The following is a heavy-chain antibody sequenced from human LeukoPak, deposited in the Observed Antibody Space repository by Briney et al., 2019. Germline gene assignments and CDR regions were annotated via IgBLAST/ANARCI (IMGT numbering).Heavy chain of an antibody. V-gene: IGHV4-38-2*02. CDR3: ARWASISRQPGGFFDH. CDR1: GDSPTNDFF. Sequence: PSETLSLTCTVSGDSPTNDFFWGWVRQPPGKELEWIGSFCLGRDTYYRPSLKSRVTISVDSSKSQFSLNLNSVTAADTAVYYCARWASISRQPGGFFDHWGQGTLVTVSS. CDR2: FCLGRDT. D-gene: IGHD3-16*01. J-gene: IGHJ4*02.